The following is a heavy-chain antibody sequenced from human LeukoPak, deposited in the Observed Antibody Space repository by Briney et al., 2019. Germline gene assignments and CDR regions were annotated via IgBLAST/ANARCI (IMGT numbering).Heavy chain of an antibody. D-gene: IGHD2-8*01. V-gene: IGHV3-23*01. CDR3: VRGGLYCTNGICFRAAFDY. CDR1: GFTFSSYW. Sequence: GGSLRLSCEASGFTFSSYWMSWVRQAPGKGLEWVSAISGSGSSTYYADSVKGRFTISRDNSKNTLYLQMNSLRAEDTAVYYCVRGGLYCTNGICFRAAFDYWGQGALVTVSS. J-gene: IGHJ4*02. CDR2: ISGSGSST.